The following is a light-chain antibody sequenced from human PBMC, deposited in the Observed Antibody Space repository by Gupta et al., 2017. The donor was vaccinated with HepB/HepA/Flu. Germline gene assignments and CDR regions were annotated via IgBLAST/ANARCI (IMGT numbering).Light chain of an antibody. CDR2: EVS. J-gene: IGLJ2*01. CDR1: SSDVGSYNR. CDR3: CLYAGRSTWV. V-gene: IGLV2-23*02. Sequence: QSALTQPDSVSGSPGKSITISCSGSSSDVGSYNRVSWYQQYPGKVPKLMMYEVSKRPSGVSNRFSGSKSGNTASLTISGLQAEDESHYYCCLYAGRSTWVFGAGTKVTVL.